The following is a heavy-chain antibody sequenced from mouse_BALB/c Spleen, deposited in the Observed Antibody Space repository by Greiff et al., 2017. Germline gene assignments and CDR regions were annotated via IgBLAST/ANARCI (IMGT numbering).Heavy chain of an antibody. D-gene: IGHD1-1*01. J-gene: IGHJ2*01. CDR1: GFTFSSYT. CDR3: TRGTTVVAYYFDY. Sequence: DVKLQESGGGLVKPGGSLKLSCAASGFTFSSYTMSWVRQTPEKRLEWVATISSGGSYTYYPDSVKGRFTISRDNAKNTLYLQMSSLKSEDTAMYYCTRGTTVVAYYFDYGGQGTTLTVSS. V-gene: IGHV5-6-4*01. CDR2: ISSGGSYT.